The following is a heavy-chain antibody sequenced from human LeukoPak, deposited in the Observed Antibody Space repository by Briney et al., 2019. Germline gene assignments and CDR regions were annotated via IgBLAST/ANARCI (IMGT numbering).Heavy chain of an antibody. CDR3: ARDKSSSWYYYYYYMDV. CDR2: IKQDGSEK. CDR1: GFTFSSYW. Sequence: PGGSLRRSCAASGFTFSSYWMSWVRQAPGKGLEWVANIKQDGSEKYYVDSVKGRFTISRDNAKNSLYLQMNSLRAEDTAVYYCARDKSSSWYYYYYYMDVWGKGTTVTVSS. J-gene: IGHJ6*03. D-gene: IGHD6-13*01. V-gene: IGHV3-7*01.